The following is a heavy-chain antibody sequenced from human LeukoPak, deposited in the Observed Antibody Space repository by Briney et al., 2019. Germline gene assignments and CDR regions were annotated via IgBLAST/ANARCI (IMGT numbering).Heavy chain of an antibody. Sequence: PGRSLRLSCVVSGFRFDDYGMHWVRQAPGKGLEWVSGIIWSGTTTGYADSVKGRFTISRDSAKNSLYLQMDSLRVEDTALYYCAKDESTGGFAPGYFYGMGVWGQGTTVTVSS. V-gene: IGHV3-9*01. CDR1: GFRFDDYG. CDR2: IIWSGTTT. J-gene: IGHJ6*02. CDR3: AKDESTGGFAPGYFYGMGV. D-gene: IGHD3-16*01.